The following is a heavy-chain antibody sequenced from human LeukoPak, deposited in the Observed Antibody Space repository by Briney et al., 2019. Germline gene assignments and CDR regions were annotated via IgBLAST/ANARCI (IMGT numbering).Heavy chain of an antibody. CDR2: INPNSGGT. CDR3: ARMSYYDRRGDNWFDP. J-gene: IGHJ5*02. D-gene: IGHD3-22*01. CDR1: GYTFTGYY. V-gene: IGHV1-2*02. Sequence: APVTVSCTASGYTFTGYYMHWVRQAPGQGLEWMGWINPNSGGTNYAQKFQGRVTMTRDTSISTAYMELSRLRSDDTAVYYCARMSYYDRRGDNWFDPWGQGTLVIVSS.